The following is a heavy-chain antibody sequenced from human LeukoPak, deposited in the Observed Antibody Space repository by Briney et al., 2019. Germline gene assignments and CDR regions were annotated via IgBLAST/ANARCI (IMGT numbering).Heavy chain of an antibody. D-gene: IGHD6-19*01. Sequence: GGSLRLSCAASGFTFSSYEMNWVRQAPGKGLEWVSYISTTGSSIYYADSVKGRFTISRDNVKNLLYLQMNSLRAEDTAVYYCARYATVAAHRDFDYWGQGTLVTVSS. CDR3: ARYATVAAHRDFDY. CDR2: ISTTGSSI. J-gene: IGHJ4*02. CDR1: GFTFSSYE. V-gene: IGHV3-48*03.